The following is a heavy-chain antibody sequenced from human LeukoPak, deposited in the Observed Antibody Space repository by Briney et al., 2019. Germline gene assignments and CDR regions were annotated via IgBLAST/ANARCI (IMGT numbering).Heavy chain of an antibody. CDR1: GYTFTSYY. CDR3: ARDYKYDFWSGYYMQSYYYYYYGMDV. V-gene: IGHV1-46*01. CDR2: INPSGGST. J-gene: IGHJ6*02. Sequence: ASVKVSCKASGYTFTSYYMHWVRQAPGQGLEWMGIINPSGGSTSYAQKFQGRVTMTRDTSTSTVYMELSSLRSEDTAVYYCARDYKYDFWSGYYMQSYYYYYYGMDVWGQGTTVTASS. D-gene: IGHD3-3*01.